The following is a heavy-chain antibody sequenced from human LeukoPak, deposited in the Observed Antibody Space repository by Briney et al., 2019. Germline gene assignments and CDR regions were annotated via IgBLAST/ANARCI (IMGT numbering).Heavy chain of an antibody. CDR2: ISSSSSYI. Sequence: PGGSLRLSCAASGFTFSSYSMNWVRQAPGKGLEWVSSISSSSSYIYYADSVKGRFTIYRDNAKNSLYLKMNSLRAEDTAVYYCASQDYYDSSGADYWGQGTLVTVSS. CDR1: GFTFSSYS. D-gene: IGHD3-22*01. J-gene: IGHJ4*02. V-gene: IGHV3-21*01. CDR3: ASQDYYDSSGADY.